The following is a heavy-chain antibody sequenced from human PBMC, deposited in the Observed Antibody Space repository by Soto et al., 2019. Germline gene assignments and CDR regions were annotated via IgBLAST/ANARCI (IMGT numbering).Heavy chain of an antibody. CDR3: TRDLEYQLLEDAFDV. Sequence: ASVKVCCKASGYTLTAYPIHWVRQAPGQRLEWMGWINPANDNTKYPQKFQGRVSITTDTSGTTAYMELSGLTSEDTAVYYCTRDLEYQLLEDAFDVWGQGTMVTVS. J-gene: IGHJ3*01. V-gene: IGHV1-3*01. CDR1: GYTLTAYP. CDR2: INPANDNT. D-gene: IGHD2-2*01.